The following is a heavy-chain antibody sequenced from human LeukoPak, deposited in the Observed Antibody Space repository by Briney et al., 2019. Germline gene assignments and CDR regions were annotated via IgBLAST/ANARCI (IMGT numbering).Heavy chain of an antibody. Sequence: KPSETLSLTCTVSGGSISSYYWSWIRQPAGKGLEWIGHIYTSGSTNYNPSLKSRVTMSVDTSKNQFSLKLSSVTAADTAVYYCARFGYCSGGSCIDYWGQGTLVTVSS. CDR2: IYTSGST. D-gene: IGHD2-15*01. CDR3: ARFGYCSGGSCIDY. J-gene: IGHJ4*02. CDR1: GGSISSYY. V-gene: IGHV4-4*07.